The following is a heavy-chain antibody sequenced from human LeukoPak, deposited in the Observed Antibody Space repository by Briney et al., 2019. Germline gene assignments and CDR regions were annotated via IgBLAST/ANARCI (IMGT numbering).Heavy chain of an antibody. CDR3: ARDEDAFDI. J-gene: IGHJ3*02. V-gene: IGHV4-61*02. CDR1: GGSLSSGSYY. CDR2: IYTSGRT. Sequence: SETLSLTCTVSGGSLSSGSYYGGWIRQPAGKGLEWIGRIYTSGRTNYNPSLKSRATMSVDTSKNQFSLKPSSVTAADTAVYYCARDEDAFDIWGQGTMVTVSS.